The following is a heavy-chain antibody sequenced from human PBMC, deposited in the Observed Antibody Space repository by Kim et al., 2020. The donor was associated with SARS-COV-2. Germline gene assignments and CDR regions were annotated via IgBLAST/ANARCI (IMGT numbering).Heavy chain of an antibody. CDR1: GFTVSSYA. CDR3: AKYLQLERGYYYRMDF. Sequence: GGSLRLSWAASGFTVSSYAMSWVRQAPGKGLEWVSVIYSGGSSTYYAYSVKGRFTIARDNSKNTLYLQMNSLIAEDTAVYYFAKYLQLERGYYYRMDFWG. D-gene: IGHD1-1*01. J-gene: IGHJ6*01. CDR2: IYSGGSST. V-gene: IGHV3-23*03.